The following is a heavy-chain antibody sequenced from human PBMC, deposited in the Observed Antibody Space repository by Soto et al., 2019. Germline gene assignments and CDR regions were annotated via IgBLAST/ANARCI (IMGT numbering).Heavy chain of an antibody. Sequence: ASETLSLTCTVSGGSISSGDYYWSCIRQPPGKGLEWIAYIHYSGSTYYNPSLKSRVTISVDTSKNQFSLKLSSVTAADTAVYYCARSRYSGSYFFDYWGQGILVTVSS. CDR3: ARSRYSGSYFFDY. CDR1: GGSISSGDYY. D-gene: IGHD1-26*01. CDR2: IHYSGST. J-gene: IGHJ4*02. V-gene: IGHV4-30-4*01.